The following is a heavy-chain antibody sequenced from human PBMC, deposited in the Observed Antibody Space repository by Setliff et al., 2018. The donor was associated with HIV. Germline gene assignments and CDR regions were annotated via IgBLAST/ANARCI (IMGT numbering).Heavy chain of an antibody. CDR2: IIPIFGTA. J-gene: IGHJ4*02. CDR3: ARLGDFWSGYYYFDY. Sequence: SVKVSCKASGGTFSTYTISGVRQAPGQGLEWMGGIIPIFGTANSAQKFQGRVTITADESTITAYMELSSLRSEDTAVYYCARLGDFWSGYYYFDYWGQGTLVTVSS. CDR1: GGTFSTYT. D-gene: IGHD3-3*01. V-gene: IGHV1-69*13.